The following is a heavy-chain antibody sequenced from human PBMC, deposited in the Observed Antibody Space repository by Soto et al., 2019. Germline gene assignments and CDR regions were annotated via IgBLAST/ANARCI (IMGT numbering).Heavy chain of an antibody. J-gene: IGHJ3*02. V-gene: IGHV3-30-3*01. CDR2: ISYDGSNK. CDR3: ARASTRNTRGAFEI. D-gene: IGHD2-2*02. Sequence: PGGSLRLSCAASGFTFSSYAMHWVRQAPGKGLEWVAVISYDGSNKYYADSVKGRFTISRDNSKNTLYLQMNSLRAGDTAVYYCARASTRNTRGAFEIWGQGTMVTVSS. CDR1: GFTFSSYA.